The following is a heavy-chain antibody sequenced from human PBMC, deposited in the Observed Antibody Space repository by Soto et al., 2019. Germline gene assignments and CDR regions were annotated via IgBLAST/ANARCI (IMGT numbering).Heavy chain of an antibody. V-gene: IGHV4-34*01. J-gene: IGHJ6*02. D-gene: IGHD1-26*01. CDR2: INHSGST. CDR1: GGSFSGYY. CDR3: ASLRSFDALFFSGYGMDV. Sequence: PSETLSLTCAVYGGSFSGYYWSWIRQPPGKGLEWIGEINHSGSTNYNPSLKSRVTISVDTSKNQFSLKLSSVTAADTAVYYCASLRSFDALFFSGYGMDVWGQGTTVTVSS.